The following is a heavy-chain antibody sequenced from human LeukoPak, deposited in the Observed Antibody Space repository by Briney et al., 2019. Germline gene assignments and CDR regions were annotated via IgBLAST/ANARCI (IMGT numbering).Heavy chain of an antibody. Sequence: PWRSLRLSCAASGFTFSSYAMHWVRQAPGKGLEWVAVISYDGSNKYYADSVKGRFTISRDNSKNTLYLQMNSLRAEDTAVYYCAREGGAYGDYVQAFDIWGQGTMVTVSS. CDR3: AREGGAYGDYVQAFDI. D-gene: IGHD4-17*01. V-gene: IGHV3-30-3*01. CDR1: GFTFSSYA. CDR2: ISYDGSNK. J-gene: IGHJ3*02.